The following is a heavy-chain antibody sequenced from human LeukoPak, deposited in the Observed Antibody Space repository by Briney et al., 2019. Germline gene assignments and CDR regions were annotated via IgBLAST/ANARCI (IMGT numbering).Heavy chain of an antibody. D-gene: IGHD1-26*01. CDR3: ARWRVVGSTDNWFDP. CDR1: GGSINGYS. J-gene: IGHJ5*02. V-gene: IGHV4-59*08. Sequence: SETLSLTCTVSGGSINGYSWGWIRQPPGKGLEWIGCIDYTGTTNYYPSLKSRVIIAVGTSKNQFSLKLNSVTAADTAVYYCARWRVVGSTDNWFDPWGQGTLVIVSS. CDR2: IDYTGTT.